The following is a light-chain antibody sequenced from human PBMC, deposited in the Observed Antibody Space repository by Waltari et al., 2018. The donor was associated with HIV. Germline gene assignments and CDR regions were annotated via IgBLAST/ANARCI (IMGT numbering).Light chain of an antibody. Sequence: QSVLTQPPSASRTPGQRVLMSCSGNRSNVGKNFVPWFQQVPEGSPKLVIYRNDLRPSGVPDRFSGAKSGSSASLAISGLQSDDEADYFCASWDDNLGHWVFGVGTKLTV. J-gene: IGLJ3*02. V-gene: IGLV1-44*01. CDR1: RSNVGKNF. CDR3: ASWDDNLGHWV. CDR2: RND.